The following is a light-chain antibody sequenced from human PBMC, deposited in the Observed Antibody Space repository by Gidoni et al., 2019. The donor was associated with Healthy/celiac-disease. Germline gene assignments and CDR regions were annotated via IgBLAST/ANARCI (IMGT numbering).Light chain of an antibody. Sequence: DIQMTQSPSSLSASVGDRVTITCQASQSISSYLNWYQQKPGKAPKLLIYAASSLQSGVPSRFSGSGSGTDFTLTISSLQPEDFATYYCQQSYSTLTATFGQGTKVEIK. CDR1: QSISSY. CDR3: QQSYSTLTAT. CDR2: AAS. J-gene: IGKJ1*01. V-gene: IGKV1-39*01.